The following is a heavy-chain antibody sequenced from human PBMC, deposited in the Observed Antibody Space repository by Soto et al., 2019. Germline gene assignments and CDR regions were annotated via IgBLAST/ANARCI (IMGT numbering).Heavy chain of an antibody. CDR3: VRVRTGATNRGSFDI. D-gene: IGHD1-26*01. V-gene: IGHV1-18*04. CDR2: INTSKGYT. Sequence: VQLVQSGDEVKKPGASVKVSCKASGYNINISGLCWVRLAPGQGLEWMGWINTSKGYTRYAQKLQGRVTMTTETSANSAYMELTSLRSDDTARYYCVRVRTGATNRGSFDIWGQGTMVTVSS. CDR1: GYNINISG. J-gene: IGHJ3*02.